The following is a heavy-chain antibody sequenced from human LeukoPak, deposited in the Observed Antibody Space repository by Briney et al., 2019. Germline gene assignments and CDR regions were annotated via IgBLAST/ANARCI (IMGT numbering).Heavy chain of an antibody. CDR2: ISADNGNT. J-gene: IGHJ4*02. CDR3: ARGRRYGDYDRLDC. D-gene: IGHD4-17*01. V-gene: IGHV1-18*04. Sequence: GASVKVSCKASGYTFISFGINWVRQAPGQGLEWMGWISADNGNTYYTKNLQDRVTMTTDTSTSTAYMELRSLKSDDTAVYYCARGRRYGDYDRLDCWGQGTLVTVSS. CDR1: GYTFISFG.